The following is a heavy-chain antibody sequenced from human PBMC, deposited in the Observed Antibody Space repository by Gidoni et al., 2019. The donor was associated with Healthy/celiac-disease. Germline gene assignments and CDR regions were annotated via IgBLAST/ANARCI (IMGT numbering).Heavy chain of an antibody. D-gene: IGHD5-18*01. CDR1: GGSFSGYY. Sequence: QVQLQQWGAGLLKPSETLSLNCAVYGGSFSGYYWSWIRQPPGKGLEWIGEINHSGRTNYNPSLKSRVTISVDTSKNQFSLKLSSVTAADTAVYYCARGLRYGPFDYWGQGTLVTVSS. CDR3: ARGLRYGPFDY. V-gene: IGHV4-34*01. CDR2: INHSGRT. J-gene: IGHJ4*02.